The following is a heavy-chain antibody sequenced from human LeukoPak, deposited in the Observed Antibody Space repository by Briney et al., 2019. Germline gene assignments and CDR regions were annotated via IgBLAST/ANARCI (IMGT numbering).Heavy chain of an antibody. Sequence: GGSLRLSCAASGFTFSSYWMSWVRQAPGKGLEWVANIKQDGSEKYYVDSVKGRFTISRDNAKNSLYLQMNSLRAEDTAVYYCARDQGYCSSTSCPRYFDYWGQGTLVTVSS. J-gene: IGHJ4*02. CDR2: IKQDGSEK. D-gene: IGHD2-2*01. CDR1: GFTFSSYW. V-gene: IGHV3-7*01. CDR3: ARDQGYCSSTSCPRYFDY.